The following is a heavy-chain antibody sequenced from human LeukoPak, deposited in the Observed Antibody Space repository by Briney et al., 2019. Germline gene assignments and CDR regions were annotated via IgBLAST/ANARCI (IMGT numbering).Heavy chain of an antibody. V-gene: IGHV1-18*01. CDR1: GYTFTSYG. Sequence: ASVKVSCKASGYTFTSYGISWVRQAPGQGLEWMGWISAYNGNTNYAQKLQGRVTMTTDTSTSTAYMELRSLRSDDTAVYYCARDGTYYDILTGYYMCWFDPWGQGTLVTVFS. CDR3: ARDGTYYDILTGYYMCWFDP. J-gene: IGHJ5*02. CDR2: ISAYNGNT. D-gene: IGHD3-9*01.